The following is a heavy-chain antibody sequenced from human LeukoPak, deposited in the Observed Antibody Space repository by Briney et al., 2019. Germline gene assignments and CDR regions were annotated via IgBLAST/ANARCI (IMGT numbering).Heavy chain of an antibody. J-gene: IGHJ4*02. CDR1: GFTFNHYG. D-gene: IGHD4-11*01. Sequence: GGSLRLSCTAAGFTFNHYGMHWVRQAPGKGLEWGAVIWSDGTNKYYGDSVKGRFTISRDDSEKTVYLQMDSLRPEDTGVYYCAKDAQRGFDYSNSLQYWGQGTPVTVST. CDR2: IWSDGTNK. V-gene: IGHV3-33*03. CDR3: AKDAQRGFDYSNSLQY.